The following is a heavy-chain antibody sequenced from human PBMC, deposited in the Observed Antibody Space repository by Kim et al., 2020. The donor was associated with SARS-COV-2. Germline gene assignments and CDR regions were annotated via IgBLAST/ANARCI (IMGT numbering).Heavy chain of an antibody. J-gene: IGHJ4*02. CDR3: AGDNDFWSGYYIDY. Sequence: DAVKGRVTISGDNSKNALYLQRNSRRAEDTAVYYCAGDNDFWSGYYIDYWGQGTLVTVSS. V-gene: IGHV3-30*07. D-gene: IGHD3-3*01.